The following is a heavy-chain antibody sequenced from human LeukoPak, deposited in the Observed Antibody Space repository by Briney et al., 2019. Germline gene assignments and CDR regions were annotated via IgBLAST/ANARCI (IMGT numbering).Heavy chain of an antibody. Sequence: EGSLRLSCAASGFTVSTNYMSWVSQAPGKGLEWVSVIYSGGSTYYADSVKGRFTISRDNSKNTLYLQMNSLRAEDTAVYYCARVRQSSSGWNYFDYGGQGPLVTVSS. V-gene: IGHV3-53*01. J-gene: IGHJ4*02. CDR2: IYSGGST. CDR3: ARVRQSSSGWNYFDY. D-gene: IGHD6-19*01. CDR1: GFTVSTNY.